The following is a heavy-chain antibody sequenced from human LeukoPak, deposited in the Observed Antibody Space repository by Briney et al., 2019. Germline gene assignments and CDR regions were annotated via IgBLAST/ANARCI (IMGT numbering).Heavy chain of an antibody. J-gene: IGHJ6*02. Sequence: PSETLSLTCTVSGYSISSGYYWGWIRQPPGKGLEWIGSIYHSGSTYYNPSLKSRVTISVDTSKNQFSLKLSSVTAADTAVYYCAREGYCSSTSCYRYYGMDVWGQGTTVTVSS. D-gene: IGHD2-2*01. CDR3: AREGYCSSTSCYRYYGMDV. CDR2: IYHSGST. V-gene: IGHV4-38-2*02. CDR1: GYSISSGYY.